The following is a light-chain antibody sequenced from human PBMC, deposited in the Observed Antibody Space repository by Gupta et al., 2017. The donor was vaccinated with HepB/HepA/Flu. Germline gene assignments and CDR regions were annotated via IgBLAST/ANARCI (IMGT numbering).Light chain of an antibody. J-gene: IGKJ4*01. Sequence: EIVMTQSPATLSVSPGERATLSCRASQSVSSNLAWYQQKPGQAPRLLIYGASTRATGIPARFSGSGSGTEFTLTISSLQSEDCAVNYCQQYNNWPPENPLTFGGGTKVEIK. V-gene: IGKV3-15*01. CDR2: GAS. CDR3: QQYNNWPPENPLT. CDR1: QSVSSN.